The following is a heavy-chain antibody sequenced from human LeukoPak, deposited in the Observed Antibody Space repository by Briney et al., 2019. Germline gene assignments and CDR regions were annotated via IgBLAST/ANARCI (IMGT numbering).Heavy chain of an antibody. Sequence: GGSLRLSCAASGFTCSGSAMHWVRQASGKGLEWVGRVRSKANSYATTYAASVKGRFTISRDGSKNTAYLQMNSLKTEDTALYYCTSKDYWGQGTLVTVSS. CDR2: VRSKANSYAT. J-gene: IGHJ4*02. CDR1: GFTCSGSA. CDR3: TSKDY. V-gene: IGHV3-73*01.